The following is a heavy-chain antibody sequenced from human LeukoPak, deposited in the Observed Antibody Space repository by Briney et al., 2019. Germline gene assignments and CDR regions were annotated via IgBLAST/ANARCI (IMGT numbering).Heavy chain of an antibody. Sequence: GGSLRLSCAASGFTFNIRWMHWVRQAPGKGLVWVSRINSDGSSTNCADSVKGRFTISRDNAKNMVYLQMNSLRAEDTAVYYCTPDRSYAMEVWGQGATVAVS. CDR2: INSDGSST. CDR3: TPDRSYAMEV. J-gene: IGHJ6*02. CDR1: GFTFNIRW. V-gene: IGHV3-74*01.